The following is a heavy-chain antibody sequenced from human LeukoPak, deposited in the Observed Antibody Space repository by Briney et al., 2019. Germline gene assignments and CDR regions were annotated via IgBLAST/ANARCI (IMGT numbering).Heavy chain of an antibody. J-gene: IGHJ4*02. CDR1: GFTFSSYA. CDR3: ARARYYDSSGYYDY. D-gene: IGHD3-22*01. V-gene: IGHV3-23*01. Sequence: PGGPLRLSCAASGFTFSSYAMSWVRQAPGKGLEWVSAISGSGGSTYYADSVKGRFTISRDNSKNTLYLQMNSLRAEDTAVYYCARARYYDSSGYYDYWGQGTLVTVSS. CDR2: ISGSGGST.